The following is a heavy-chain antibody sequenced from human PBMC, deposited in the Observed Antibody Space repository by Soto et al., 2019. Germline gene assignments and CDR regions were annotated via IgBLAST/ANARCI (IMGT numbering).Heavy chain of an antibody. Sequence: GESLKISCKVSGYRFTRYWIGWVRQMPGKGLEWMGIIYPGDSDTRCSPSFQGQVTISADKSISTAYLQWSSLKASDTAMYYCARDSGSYYPGLSLDYWGQGTLVTVSS. CDR2: IYPGDSDT. CDR1: GYRFTRYW. CDR3: ARDSGSYYPGLSLDY. J-gene: IGHJ4*02. D-gene: IGHD1-26*01. V-gene: IGHV5-51*01.